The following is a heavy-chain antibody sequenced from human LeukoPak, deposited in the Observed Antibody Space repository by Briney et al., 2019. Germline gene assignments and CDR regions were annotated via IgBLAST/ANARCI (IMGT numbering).Heavy chain of an antibody. V-gene: IGHV4-38-2*02. J-gene: IGHJ4*02. CDR1: GYSISSGYY. CDR2: IYHSGST. Sequence: ETLSLTCTVSGYSISSGYYWGWIRQPPGKGLEWIGSIYHSGSTYYNPSLKSRVTISVDTSKNQFSLKLSSVTAADTAVYYCARTYYYDSSGYTSLYYFDYWGQGTLVTVSS. D-gene: IGHD3-22*01. CDR3: ARTYYYDSSGYTSLYYFDY.